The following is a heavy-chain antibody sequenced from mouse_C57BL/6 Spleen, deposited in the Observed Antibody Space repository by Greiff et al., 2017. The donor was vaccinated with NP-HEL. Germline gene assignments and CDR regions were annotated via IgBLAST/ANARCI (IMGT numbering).Heavy chain of an antibody. J-gene: IGHJ3*01. CDR2: INPSTGGT. Sequence: EVQLQESGPELVKPGASVKISCKASGYSFTGYYMNWVKQSPEKSLEWIGEINPSTGGTTYNQKFKAKATLTVDKSSSTAYMQLKSLTSEDSAVYYCARRRGYDGYQAWFAYWGQGTLVTVSA. CDR3: ARRRGYDGYQAWFAY. V-gene: IGHV1-42*01. D-gene: IGHD2-3*01. CDR1: GYSFTGYY.